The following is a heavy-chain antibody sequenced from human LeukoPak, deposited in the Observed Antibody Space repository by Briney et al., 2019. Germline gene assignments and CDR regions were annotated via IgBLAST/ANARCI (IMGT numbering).Heavy chain of an antibody. D-gene: IGHD6-13*01. CDR3: ARDFMTAAGIH. Sequence: GGSLRLSCAASGFTFSSYLMHWVRQAPGKGLVWVSRINDDGSITDYADSVKGRFTISRDNAKNTLYLQVNSLRAEDTAVYYCARDFMTAAGIHWGQGTLVTVSS. CDR1: GFTFSSYL. J-gene: IGHJ4*02. CDR2: INDDGSIT. V-gene: IGHV3-74*01.